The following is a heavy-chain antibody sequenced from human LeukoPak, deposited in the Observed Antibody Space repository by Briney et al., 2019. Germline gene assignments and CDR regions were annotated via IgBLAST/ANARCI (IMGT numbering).Heavy chain of an antibody. Sequence: ASVKVSCKASGYTLTGHSMHWVRQAPGQRLEWMGWMNPNSGGTRYTRKFPGRVTMTRDTSISTAYMELSRLTSDDTAMYYCARDKLGLGELSLYDEWGQGTQVTVSS. CDR1: GYTLTGHS. D-gene: IGHD3-16*02. CDR2: MNPNSGGT. V-gene: IGHV1-2*02. J-gene: IGHJ4*02. CDR3: ARDKLGLGELSLYDE.